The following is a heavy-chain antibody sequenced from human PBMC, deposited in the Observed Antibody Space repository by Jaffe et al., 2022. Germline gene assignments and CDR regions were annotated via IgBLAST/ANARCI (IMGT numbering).Heavy chain of an antibody. CDR3: AKEDDYSSGWHAIDI. V-gene: IGHV3-9*01. D-gene: IGHD6-19*01. CDR1: GFTFDDYA. J-gene: IGHJ3*02. CDR2: ISWTSGSI. Sequence: EVLLVESGGGLVQPGRSLRLSCAASGFTFDDYAMHWVRQAPGKGLEWVSGISWTSGSIGYADSVKGRFTISRDNAKNSLYLQMNSLRAEDTALYYCAKEDDYSSGWHAIDIWGQGTMVTVSS.